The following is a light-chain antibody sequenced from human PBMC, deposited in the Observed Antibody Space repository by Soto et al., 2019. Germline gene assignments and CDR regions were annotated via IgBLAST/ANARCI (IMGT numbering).Light chain of an antibody. J-gene: IGKJ2*01. V-gene: IGKV3-15*01. CDR3: HQYGDWPPDT. Sequence: EIVMTQSPATLSVSPGERATLSCRASQSVSRNLAWYQQKPGQPPRLLIYDASARATGVPARFGGSGSWTEFTLTISGLQSEDFAVYYFHQYGDWPPDTLGQGTKVEI. CDR2: DAS. CDR1: QSVSRN.